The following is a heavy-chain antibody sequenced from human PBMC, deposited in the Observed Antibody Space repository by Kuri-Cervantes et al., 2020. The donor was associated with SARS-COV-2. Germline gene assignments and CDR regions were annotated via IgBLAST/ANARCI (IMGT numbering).Heavy chain of an antibody. D-gene: IGHD4-17*01. Sequence: ASVKVSCKASGYTFTGYYMHWVRQAPGQGLEWLGWINPNSGNTGYAQKFQGRVTMTRNTSISTAYMELSSLRSEDTAVYYCARGRYGDGSWGQGTLVTVSS. CDR1: GYTFTGYY. CDR2: INPNSGNT. V-gene: IGHV1-8*02. CDR3: ARGRYGDGS. J-gene: IGHJ5*02.